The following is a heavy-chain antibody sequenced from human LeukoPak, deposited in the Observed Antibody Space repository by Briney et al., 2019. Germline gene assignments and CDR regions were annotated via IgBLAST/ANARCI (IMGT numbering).Heavy chain of an antibody. CDR2: IYYSGSA. Sequence: PSETLPLTCTVSGGSISSSYWSWIRQPPGKGLEWIGHIYYSGSANFNPSLKSRVTLSLDTSKNQFSLKLISVTAADTAVYYCARSAIDAFDIWGQGTMVTVSS. CDR1: GGSISSSY. V-gene: IGHV4-59*01. J-gene: IGHJ3*02. D-gene: IGHD6-25*01. CDR3: ARSAIDAFDI.